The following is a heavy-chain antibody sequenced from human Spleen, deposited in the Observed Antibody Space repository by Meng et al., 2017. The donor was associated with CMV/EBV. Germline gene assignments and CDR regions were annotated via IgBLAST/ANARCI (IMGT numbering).Heavy chain of an antibody. CDR3: TTSTDLGIVAIPGVDFDY. D-gene: IGHD5-12*01. CDR2: IKSKTDGGTA. V-gene: IGHV3-15*01. J-gene: IGHJ4*02. Sequence: GGSLRLSCAASGFTFSNAWMSWVRQAPGKGLEWVGRIKSKTDGGTAEYAAPVKGRFTISRDDSKNTLYLQMNSLKTEDTAVYYCTTSTDLGIVAIPGVDFDYWGQGTLVTVSS. CDR1: GFTFSNAW.